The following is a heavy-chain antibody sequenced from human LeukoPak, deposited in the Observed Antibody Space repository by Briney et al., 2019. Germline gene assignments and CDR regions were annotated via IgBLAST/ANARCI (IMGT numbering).Heavy chain of an antibody. J-gene: IGHJ3*02. D-gene: IGHD3-22*01. V-gene: IGHV4-4*03. CDR1: GGSISSSNW. CDR2: IYHSGST. CDR3: ARCDTSGYYQKGAFDM. Sequence: PETLSLTCAVSGGSISSSNWWSWVRQPPGKGLEWIGEIYHSGSTNYNPSLKSRVTISVDKSKNQFSLKLSSVTAADTAVYYCARCDTSGYYQKGAFDMWGQGTMVTVSS.